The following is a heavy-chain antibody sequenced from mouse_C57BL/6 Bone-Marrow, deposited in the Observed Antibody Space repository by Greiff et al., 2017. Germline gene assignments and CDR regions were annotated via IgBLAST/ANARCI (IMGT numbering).Heavy chain of an antibody. CDR1: GFTFSSYG. CDR3: ARHRSMDY. V-gene: IGHV5-6*01. Sequence: EVHLVESGGDLVKPGGSLKLSCAASGFTFSSYGMSWVRQTPDKRLEWVATISSGGSYTYYPDSVKGRFTISRDNATNTLYLQMSSLKSEDTAMYYCARHRSMDYWGQGTSVTVSA. CDR2: ISSGGSYT. J-gene: IGHJ4*01.